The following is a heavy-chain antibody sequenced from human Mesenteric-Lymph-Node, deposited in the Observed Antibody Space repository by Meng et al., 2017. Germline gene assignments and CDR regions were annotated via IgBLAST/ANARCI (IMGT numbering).Heavy chain of an antibody. Sequence: QVQLVESGGALVKPGESLRLSGAASGFTFSDYYMSWVRQAPGKGLEWISYISSSAKTRYYADSVNGRFTISRDNAKNSLYLQMNSLRAEDTAVYYCASVARPWQYLVSWGQGTLVTVSS. CDR3: ASVARPWQYLVS. CDR2: ISSSAKTR. J-gene: IGHJ5*02. V-gene: IGHV3-11*01. CDR1: GFTFSDYY. D-gene: IGHD6-13*01.